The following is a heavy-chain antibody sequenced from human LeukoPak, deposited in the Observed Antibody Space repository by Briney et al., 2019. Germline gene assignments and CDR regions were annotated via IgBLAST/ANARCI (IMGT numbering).Heavy chain of an antibody. CDR1: GFMVGHKY. CDR3: ARGQTDLLRNYFDY. CDR2: IYAGGNT. J-gene: IGHJ4*02. Sequence: GSLRLSCAASGFMVGHKYMSWVRQAPGKGLEWLSIIYAGGNTYSADSVKGRFTISRDNSRNTVYLQMNNLRDDETAVYYCARGQTDLLRNYFDYWGPGTPVTVSS. V-gene: IGHV3-66*01.